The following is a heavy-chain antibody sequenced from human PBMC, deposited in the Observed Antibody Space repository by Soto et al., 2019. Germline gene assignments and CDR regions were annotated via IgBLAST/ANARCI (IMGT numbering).Heavy chain of an antibody. CDR2: VFYTGRA. D-gene: IGHD3-9*01. J-gene: IGHJ5*02. CDR1: GGSLGSYY. CDR3: AREADILTGRNWFDP. Sequence: PSETLSLTCTVSGGSLGSYYWSWIRQPPGKGLEWFGYVFYTGRANYNASLKSRVSISLDTSNYQFSLKLSSVTAADTAVYYCAREADILTGRNWFDPWGQGTLVTVSS. V-gene: IGHV4-59*01.